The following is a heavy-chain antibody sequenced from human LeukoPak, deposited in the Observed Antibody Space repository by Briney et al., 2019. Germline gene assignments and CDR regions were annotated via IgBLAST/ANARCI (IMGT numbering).Heavy chain of an antibody. V-gene: IGHV4-34*01. CDR2: INHSGST. J-gene: IGHJ4*02. Sequence: SETLSLTCAVYGVSFRGYYCSWIRQPPGKGLEWIGEINHSGSTNYNPSLKRRVTISVDTSKNQFSLKLSSVTAADTAVYYCARLIVGATFDYWGQGTLVTVSS. CDR1: GVSFRGYY. D-gene: IGHD1-26*01. CDR3: ARLIVGATFDY.